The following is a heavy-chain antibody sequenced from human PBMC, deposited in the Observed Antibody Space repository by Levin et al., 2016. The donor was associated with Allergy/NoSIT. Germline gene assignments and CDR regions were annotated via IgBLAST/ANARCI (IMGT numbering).Heavy chain of an antibody. V-gene: IGHV3-30*18. CDR2: TSYDGSQN. CDR1: GFLFSHYA. D-gene: IGHD1-20*01. CDR3: AKGTKKRGSITSRRPYQYYAMDV. J-gene: IGHJ6*02. Sequence: GESLKISCAASGFLFSHYAMHWVRQAPGKGLEWLALTSYDGSQNYYGDSVKGRFTVSRDNSKNTLYLELNNLRPGDTGVYYCAKGTKKRGSITSRRPYQYYAMDVWGQGTTVTVSS.